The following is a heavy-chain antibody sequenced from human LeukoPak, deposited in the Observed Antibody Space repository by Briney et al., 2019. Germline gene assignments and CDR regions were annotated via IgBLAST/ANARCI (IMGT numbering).Heavy chain of an antibody. V-gene: IGHV6-1*01. CDR1: GDRVSTNNAA. CDR2: AYCRSKWYN. Sequence: QTLSLTCAVSGDRVSTNNAAWSWIRQSPSRGLEWLGRAYCRSKWYNYYAGSVKSRIIFNPDTSKNQFSLQLNSVTPEDTAVYYCAREKVVIAATHYYGMDVWGQGTTVTVSS. J-gene: IGHJ6*02. CDR3: AREKVVIAATHYYGMDV. D-gene: IGHD2-15*01.